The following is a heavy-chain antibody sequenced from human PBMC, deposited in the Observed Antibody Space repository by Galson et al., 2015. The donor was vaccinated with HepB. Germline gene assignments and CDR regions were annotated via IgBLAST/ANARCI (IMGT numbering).Heavy chain of an antibody. D-gene: IGHD6-13*01. Sequence: SVKVSCKASGYTFTSYDINWVRQATGQGLEWMGWMNPNSGNTGYAQKFQGRVTMTRNTSISTAYMELSSLRSEDTAVYYCARGPRGRAAAGNPPWRAVPTYYYYGMDVWGQGTTVTVSS. CDR2: MNPNSGNT. CDR3: ARGPRGRAAAGNPPWRAVPTYYYYGMDV. V-gene: IGHV1-8*01. J-gene: IGHJ6*02. CDR1: GYTFTSYD.